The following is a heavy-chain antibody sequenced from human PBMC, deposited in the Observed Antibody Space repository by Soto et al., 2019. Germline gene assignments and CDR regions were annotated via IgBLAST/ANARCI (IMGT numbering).Heavy chain of an antibody. CDR3: ARGGWTNDY. J-gene: IGHJ4*02. Sequence: SETLSLTCTVSGGSISGHYWSWIRQPPGKGLEWIGYVYYNGNTNYNPSLKSRVTFSVDTSKSQVSLQLNSVTAADTAVYFCARGGWTNDYWGQGSLVTVSS. D-gene: IGHD6-19*01. CDR2: VYYNGNT. V-gene: IGHV4-59*11. CDR1: GGSISGHY.